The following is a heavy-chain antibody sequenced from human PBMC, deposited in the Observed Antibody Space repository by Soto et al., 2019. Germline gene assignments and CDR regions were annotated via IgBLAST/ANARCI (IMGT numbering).Heavy chain of an antibody. Sequence: SETLSLTCTVSGGSMSSNSWSWIRQSPAKGLEWIGFVYYGGTNYNPSFESRVTMSVDTPKKQFSLELSDVTAADTAVYYCVSYRGAFYFDHWGQGTLVTVSS. CDR3: VSYRGAFYFDH. D-gene: IGHD4-4*01. CDR1: GGSMSSNS. J-gene: IGHJ4*02. CDR2: VYYGGT. V-gene: IGHV4-59*01.